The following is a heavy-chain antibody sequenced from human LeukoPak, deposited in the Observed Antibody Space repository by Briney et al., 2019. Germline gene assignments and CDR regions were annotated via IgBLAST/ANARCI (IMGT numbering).Heavy chain of an antibody. Sequence: QTGGSLRLSCSASGFTFSSYAMNWVRQAPGKGLEWVSAIRSNGETVYNADSVKGRFTISRDNSRQTLFLQMSSLRVEDTATYYCAKGQELDDGVFDSWGQGTLVTVSS. CDR3: AKGQELDDGVFDS. D-gene: IGHD1-1*01. CDR2: IRSNGETV. V-gene: IGHV3-23*01. J-gene: IGHJ4*02. CDR1: GFTFSSYA.